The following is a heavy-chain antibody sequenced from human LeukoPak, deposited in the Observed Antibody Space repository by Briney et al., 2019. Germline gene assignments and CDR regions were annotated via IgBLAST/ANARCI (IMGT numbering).Heavy chain of an antibody. CDR3: ARDPVLLWFGTREGGHYGMDV. CDR1: GFTFSSYW. D-gene: IGHD3-10*01. Sequence: GGSLRLSCAASGFTFSSYWMHWVRQAPGKGLVWVSRINSDGSSTSYADSVKGRFTISRDNAKNTLYLQMNSLRAEDTAVYYCARDPVLLWFGTREGGHYGMDVWGQGTTVTVSS. CDR2: INSDGSST. J-gene: IGHJ6*02. V-gene: IGHV3-74*01.